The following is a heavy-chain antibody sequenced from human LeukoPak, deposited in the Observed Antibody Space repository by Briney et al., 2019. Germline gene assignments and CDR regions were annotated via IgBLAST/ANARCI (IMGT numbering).Heavy chain of an antibody. CDR2: ISGSGGST. CDR3: VKGDDSSGYYPGGADY. J-gene: IGHJ4*02. V-gene: IGHV3-23*01. Sequence: GGSLRLSCAASGFTFSSYAMSWVRQAPGKGLEWVSAISGSGGSTYYADSVKGRFTISRDNSKSTLYLQMNSLRAEDTAVYYCVKGDDSSGYYPGGADYWGQGTLVTVSS. D-gene: IGHD3-22*01. CDR1: GFTFSSYA.